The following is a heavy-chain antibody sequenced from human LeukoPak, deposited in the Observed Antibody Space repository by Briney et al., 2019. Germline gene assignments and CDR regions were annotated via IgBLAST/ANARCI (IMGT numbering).Heavy chain of an antibody. D-gene: IGHD2-15*01. J-gene: IGHJ5*02. CDR3: ARMGYCSGGSCYGDWFDP. V-gene: IGHV4-38-2*02. Sequence: SETLSLTCTVSGYSISSGYYWGWIRQPPGKGLEWIGSIYHSGSTYYNPSLKSRVTMSVDTSKNQFSLKLSSVTAADTAVYYCARMGYCSGGSCYGDWFDPWGQGTLVTVSS. CDR2: IYHSGST. CDR1: GYSISSGYY.